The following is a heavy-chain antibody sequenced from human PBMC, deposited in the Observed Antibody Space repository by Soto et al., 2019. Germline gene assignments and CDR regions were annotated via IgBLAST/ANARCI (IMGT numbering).Heavy chain of an antibody. V-gene: IGHV3-7*01. CDR3: ARVVYCSGGSCYNGMGFFDY. D-gene: IGHD2-15*01. J-gene: IGHJ4*02. CDR2: IKQDGSEK. CDR1: GFTFSSYW. Sequence: GGSLRLSCAASGFTFSSYWMSWVRQAPGKGLEWVANIKQDGSEKYYVDSVKGRFTISRDNAKNSLYLQMNSLRAEDTAVYYCARVVYCSGGSCYNGMGFFDYWGQGTLVTVSS.